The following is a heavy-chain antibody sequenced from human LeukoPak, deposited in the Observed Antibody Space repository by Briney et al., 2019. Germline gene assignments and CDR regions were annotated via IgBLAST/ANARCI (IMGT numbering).Heavy chain of an antibody. J-gene: IGHJ4*02. D-gene: IGHD3-22*01. CDR2: ISGSGGST. CDR3: AKSAYYDSSGYPSY. CDR1: GFTFSTYS. Sequence: GGSLRLSCAASGFTFSTYSMNWVRLAPGKGLEWVSAISGSGGSTYYADSVKGRFTISRDNSKNTLYLQMNSLRAEDTAVYYCAKSAYYDSSGYPSYWGQGTLVTVSS. V-gene: IGHV3-23*01.